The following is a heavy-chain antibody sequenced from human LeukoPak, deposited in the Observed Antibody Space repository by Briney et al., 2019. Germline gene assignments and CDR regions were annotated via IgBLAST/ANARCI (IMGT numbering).Heavy chain of an antibody. CDR1: GYTFTSYD. V-gene: IGHV1-8*01. Sequence: GASVKVSCKASGYTFTSYDINWVRQATGQGLEWMGWVNPNSGNTGYAQKFQGRVTMTRNTSISTAYMELSSLRSEDTAVYYCARSVLLWFGASDPWGQGTLVTVSS. CDR3: ARSVLLWFGASDP. D-gene: IGHD3-10*01. J-gene: IGHJ5*02. CDR2: VNPNSGNT.